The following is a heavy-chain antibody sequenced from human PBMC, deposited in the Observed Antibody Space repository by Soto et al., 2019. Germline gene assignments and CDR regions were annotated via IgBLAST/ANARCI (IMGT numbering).Heavy chain of an antibody. CDR3: ARALYKYYDFWSGYYRTDYYYGMDV. J-gene: IGHJ6*02. CDR1: GFPFSRNW. D-gene: IGHD3-3*01. CDR2: MKEGESEK. V-gene: IGHV3-7*01. Sequence: GASLRPSCAASGFPFSRNWMSWVRQATGQGLEWLANMKEGESEKNYVDSEKRRFTISRDNAKNSLYLQMNSLRAEDTGVYYCARALYKYYDFWSGYYRTDYYYGMDVWGQGTTVTVSS.